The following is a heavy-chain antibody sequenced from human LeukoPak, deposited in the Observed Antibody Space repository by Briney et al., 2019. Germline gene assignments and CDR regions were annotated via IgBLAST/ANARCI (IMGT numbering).Heavy chain of an antibody. D-gene: IGHD3-22*01. CDR1: GFSFNAYY. CDR3: AREFTMIVVVGVFDI. V-gene: IGHV3-11*01. J-gene: IGHJ3*02. Sequence: PGGSLRLSCAASGFSFNAYYMTWIRQAPGKGLEWLSSISGSGDTVYYADSVGGRFTVSRDNARSSLYLQIDGLRAEDTAFYYCAREFTMIVVVGVFDIWGQGTLVTVSS. CDR2: ISGSGDTV.